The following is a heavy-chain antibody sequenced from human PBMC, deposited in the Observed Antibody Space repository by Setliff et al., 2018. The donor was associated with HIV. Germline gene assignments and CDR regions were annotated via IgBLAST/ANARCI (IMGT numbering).Heavy chain of an antibody. Sequence: SETLSLTCTVSGGSISSSSYYWSWIRQPAGKGLEWIGRIYTSGSTNYNPSLRSRVTISVDTSKNHFSLKLSSVTAADTAVFYCARVPFTTGFDYWGQGILVTVSS. CDR2: IYTSGST. J-gene: IGHJ4*02. V-gene: IGHV4-61*02. D-gene: IGHD3-3*01. CDR3: ARVPFTTGFDY. CDR1: GGSISSSSYY.